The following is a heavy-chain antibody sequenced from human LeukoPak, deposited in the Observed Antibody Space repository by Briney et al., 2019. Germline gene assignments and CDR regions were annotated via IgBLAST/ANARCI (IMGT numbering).Heavy chain of an antibody. CDR3: ARDAAITMIRGVRVSGWFDP. CDR2: VISKFASA. J-gene: IGHJ5*02. CDR1: GGTFTNYA. D-gene: IGHD3-10*01. V-gene: IGHV1-69*06. Sequence: LVKVSCKASGGTFTNYAISWVRQAPGQGLEWMGTVISKFASANYAQKFQGRVTITADKSTSTAYMQLNSLRSEDTAMYYCARDAAITMIRGVRVSGWFDPWGQGTLVIVSS.